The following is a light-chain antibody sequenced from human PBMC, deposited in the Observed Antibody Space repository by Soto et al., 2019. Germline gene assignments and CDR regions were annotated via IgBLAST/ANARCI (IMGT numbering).Light chain of an antibody. CDR2: RDT. J-gene: IGLJ3*02. V-gene: IGLV3-9*01. Sequence: SYELTQPLSVSVALGQTARITCGGNNIGSKNVHWYQLNPGQAPVLVIYRDTNRPSGIPERFSGSNSGNTATLAISGAQVGDDADYYCQVWDSSTVVFGGGNKLTVL. CDR1: NIGSKN. CDR3: QVWDSSTVV.